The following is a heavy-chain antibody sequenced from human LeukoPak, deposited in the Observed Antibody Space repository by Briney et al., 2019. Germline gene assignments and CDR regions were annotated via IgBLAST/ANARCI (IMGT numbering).Heavy chain of an antibody. CDR3: AREYRGSSSAAFDY. V-gene: IGHV3-23*01. CDR1: GFTFSSYA. Sequence: TGGSLRLSCAASGFTFSSYAMSWVRQAPGKGLEWVSAISGSGGSTYYADSVKVRFTISRDNSKNTLYLQMNSLRAEDTAVYYCAREYRGSSSAAFDYWGQGTLVTVSS. CDR2: ISGSGGST. J-gene: IGHJ4*02. D-gene: IGHD6-6*01.